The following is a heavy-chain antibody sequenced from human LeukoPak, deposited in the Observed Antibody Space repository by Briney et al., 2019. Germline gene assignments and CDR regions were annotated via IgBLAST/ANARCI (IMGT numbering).Heavy chain of an antibody. CDR3: ARANGGNSGIWFDP. D-gene: IGHD4-23*01. J-gene: IGHJ5*02. CDR2: INHSGST. CDR1: GGSISSYY. Sequence: SETLSLTCTVSGGSISSYYWSWIRQPPGKGLEWIGEINHSGSTNYNPSLKSRVTISVDTSKNQFSLKLSSVTAADTAVYYCARANGGNSGIWFDPWGQGTLVTVSS. V-gene: IGHV4-34*01.